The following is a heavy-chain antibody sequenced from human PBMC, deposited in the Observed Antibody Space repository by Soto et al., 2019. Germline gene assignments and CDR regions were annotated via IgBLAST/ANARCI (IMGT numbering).Heavy chain of an antibody. V-gene: IGHV4-31*03. J-gene: IGHJ6*02. CDR3: ARGGIRYANNPYAMDV. CDR2: IYYSGST. CDR1: SGSISSGDYF. Sequence: KPSETLSLTCSVSSGSISSGDYFWSWIRQPPGKGLEWIGYIYYSGSTYYNPSLESRVTVSVDTSKNQFSLRLSSVTAADTAVYYCARGGIRYANNPYAMDVWGQGTTVTVSS. D-gene: IGHD3-16*02.